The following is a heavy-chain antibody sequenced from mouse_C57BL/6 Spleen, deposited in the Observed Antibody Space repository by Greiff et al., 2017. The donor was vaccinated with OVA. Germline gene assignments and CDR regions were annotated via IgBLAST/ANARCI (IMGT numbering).Heavy chain of an antibody. CDR2: IDPSDSET. CDR3: ARGSYDGGYAMDY. V-gene: IGHV1-52*01. CDR1: GYTFTSYW. J-gene: IGHJ4*01. D-gene: IGHD2-12*01. Sequence: QVQLQQPGAELVRPGSSVKLSCKASGYTFTSYWMHWVKQRPIQGLEWIGNIDPSDSETHYNQKFKDKATLTVDKSSSTAYMQLSSLTSEDSAVYYCARGSYDGGYAMDYWGQGTSVTVSS.